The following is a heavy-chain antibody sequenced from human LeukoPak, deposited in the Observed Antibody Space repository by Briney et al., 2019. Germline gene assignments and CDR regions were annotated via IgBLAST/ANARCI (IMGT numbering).Heavy chain of an antibody. CDR2: IYYSGST. J-gene: IGHJ5*02. D-gene: IGHD5-24*01. V-gene: IGHV4-59*08. CDR3: ARRQQTGGDNGLHNWFDP. CDR1: DGSSSSSS. Sequence: SETLSLTCTVSDGSSSSSSWNWVRQPPGKGLEWIGYIYYSGSTKYNPSLESRVTISVDTSKNQISLNMRSVTAADTAIYYCARRQQTGGDNGLHNWFDPWGQGILVTVSS.